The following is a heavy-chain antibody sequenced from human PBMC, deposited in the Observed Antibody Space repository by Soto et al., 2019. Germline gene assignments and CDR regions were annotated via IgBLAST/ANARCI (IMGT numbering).Heavy chain of an antibody. CDR2: IDPGDSDT. Sequence: GESLKISCKCSGYRFTSYLICCVRQMPGKVLEWMWIIDPGDSDTRYSPSFQVQVTISVDNSISTAYLKWSSLKASDTSMYYCAARVGSSEISYYGMKVWGQGNTVNVS. CDR3: AARVGSSEISYYGMKV. CDR1: GYRFTSYL. V-gene: IGHV5-51*01. J-gene: IGHJ6*01. D-gene: IGHD3-10*01.